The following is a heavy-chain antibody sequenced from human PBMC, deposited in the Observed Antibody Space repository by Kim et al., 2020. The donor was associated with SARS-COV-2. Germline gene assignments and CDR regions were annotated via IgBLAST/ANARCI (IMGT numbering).Heavy chain of an antibody. D-gene: IGHD2-2*01. CDR1: GFTFSSYE. J-gene: IGHJ6*02. CDR2: ISSSGSTI. CDR3: ARDRGFAVPAYYGMDV. Sequence: GGSLRLSCAASGFTFSSYEMNWVRQAPGKGLEWVSYISSSGSTIYYADSVKGRFTISRDNAKNSLYLQMNSLRAEDTAVYYCARDRGFAVPAYYGMDVWGQGTTVTVSS. V-gene: IGHV3-48*03.